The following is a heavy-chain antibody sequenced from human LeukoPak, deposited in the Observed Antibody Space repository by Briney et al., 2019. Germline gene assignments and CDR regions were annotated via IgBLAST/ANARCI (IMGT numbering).Heavy chain of an antibody. V-gene: IGHV3-11*01. CDR1: GFTFSDYY. CDR3: ARDRVVITGDYFDY. CDR2: ISSSGSTI. D-gene: IGHD3-22*01. Sequence: GGSLRLSCAASGFTFSDYYMSWIRQAPGKGLEWVSYISSSGSTIYYADSVKGRSTISRDNAKNSLYLQMNSLRAEDTAVYYCARDRVVITGDYFDYWGQGTLVTVSS. J-gene: IGHJ4*02.